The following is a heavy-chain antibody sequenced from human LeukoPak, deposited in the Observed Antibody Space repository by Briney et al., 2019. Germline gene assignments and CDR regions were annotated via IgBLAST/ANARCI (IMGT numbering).Heavy chain of an antibody. CDR1: GFTFSTYG. CDR2: IRYDGSNK. Sequence: GGSLRLSCGASGFTFSTYGMHWVRQAPGKGLEWVAFIRYDGSNKYYADSVKGRFTISRDNSKNTLYLQMNSLRAEDTAVYYCAKGLNIVVVPAAILGGGYFDYWGQGTLVTVSS. D-gene: IGHD2-2*01. V-gene: IGHV3-30*02. CDR3: AKGLNIVVVPAAILGGGYFDY. J-gene: IGHJ4*02.